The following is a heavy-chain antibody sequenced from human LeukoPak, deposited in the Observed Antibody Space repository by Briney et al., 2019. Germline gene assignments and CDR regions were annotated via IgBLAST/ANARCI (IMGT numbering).Heavy chain of an antibody. CDR3: ARVGGRAAAGTVGWFDP. CDR2: ISSSSSYI. D-gene: IGHD6-13*01. Sequence: GRSLRLSCAASGFTFSSYSMNWVRQAPGKGLEWVSSISSSSSYIYYADSVKGRFTISRDNAKNSLYLQMNSLRAEDTAVYYCARVGGRAAAGTVGWFDPWGQGTLVTVSS. CDR1: GFTFSSYS. V-gene: IGHV3-21*01. J-gene: IGHJ5*02.